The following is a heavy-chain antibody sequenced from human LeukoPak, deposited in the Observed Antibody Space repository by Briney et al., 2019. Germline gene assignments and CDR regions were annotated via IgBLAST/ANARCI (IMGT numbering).Heavy chain of an antibody. CDR2: ISAGGEST. J-gene: IGHJ3*02. V-gene: IGHV3-23*01. D-gene: IGHD2-2*01. CDR1: GFTFRSYA. CDR3: AKDKPIVLVPTAVDAFDI. Sequence: GGSLRLSCAASGFTFRSYAMTWVRQAPGKGLEWVSAISAGGESTWHADSVKGRFTISRDNSKNTLYLQMNSLRAEDTAVYYCAKDKPIVLVPTAVDAFDIWGQGTMVTVSS.